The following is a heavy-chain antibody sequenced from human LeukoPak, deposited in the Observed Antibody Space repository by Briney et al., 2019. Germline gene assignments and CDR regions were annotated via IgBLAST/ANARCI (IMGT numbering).Heavy chain of an antibody. Sequence: SETLSLTCTVSGGSISSYYWSWIRQPPGKGLEWIGYIYYSGSANYNPSLKSRVTISVDTSKNQFSLKLSLVTAADTAVYYCARLPYYYGIDVWGQGTTVTVSS. CDR3: ARLPYYYGIDV. J-gene: IGHJ6*02. CDR2: IYYSGSA. CDR1: GGSISSYY. V-gene: IGHV4-59*08.